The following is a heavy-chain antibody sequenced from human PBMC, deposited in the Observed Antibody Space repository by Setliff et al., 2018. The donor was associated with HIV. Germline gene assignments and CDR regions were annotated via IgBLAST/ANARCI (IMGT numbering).Heavy chain of an antibody. D-gene: IGHD2-21*01. J-gene: IGHJ5*02. CDR1: GYKFTGHY. CDR2: INPDNSLT. CDR3: ARNKIGWDTYSVVNYFDP. Sequence: ASVKVSCKASGYKFTGHYVHWVRQAPGQGLQWMGRINPDNSLTTDAEYFEGRVTLTRDTSTNTAYMELRRLRSDDTAIYFCARNKIGWDTYSVVNYFDPWGQGTLVTVSS. V-gene: IGHV1-2*06.